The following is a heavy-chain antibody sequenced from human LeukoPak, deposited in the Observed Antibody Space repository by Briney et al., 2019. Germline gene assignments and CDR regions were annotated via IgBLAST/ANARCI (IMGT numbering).Heavy chain of an antibody. CDR2: INPNSGGT. J-gene: IGHJ5*02. V-gene: IGHV1-2*02. CDR1: GYTFTGYY. Sequence: ASVKVSCKASGYTFTGYYLHWVRQAPGQGLEWMEWINPNSGGTNYAQKFQGRVTMTRDMSITTAYMELSRLTSDDTAVYYCARGSNWGWNWFDPWGQGTLVTVSS. D-gene: IGHD7-27*01. CDR3: ARGSNWGWNWFDP.